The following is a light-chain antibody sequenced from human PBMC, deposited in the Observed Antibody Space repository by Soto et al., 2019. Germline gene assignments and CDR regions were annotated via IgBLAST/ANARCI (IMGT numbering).Light chain of an antibody. J-gene: IGLJ1*01. CDR3: QSYDSSLSGV. Sequence: QSVLTQPPSVSGAPGQRVTISCTGSSSNIGAGYHVHWYQQLPGTAPKLLIYDNNNRPSGVTDRFSGSKSGTSASLAIAGLQAEDEADYYCQSYDSSLSGVFGTGTKLTVL. CDR1: SSNIGAGYH. CDR2: DNN. V-gene: IGLV1-40*01.